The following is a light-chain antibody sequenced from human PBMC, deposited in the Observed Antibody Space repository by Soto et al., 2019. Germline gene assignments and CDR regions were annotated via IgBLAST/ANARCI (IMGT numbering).Light chain of an antibody. CDR2: DAS. V-gene: IGKV1-8*01. J-gene: IGKJ1*01. CDR1: QTISSY. Sequence: AIQLTQSPSSLSASLGDRVTITCRASQTISSYVAWYRQTPGTAPKLLIYDASTLQSGVPSRFSGSGSGTDFTLTISCLQSEDFATYYCQQYYSYPQTFGQGTKVDIK. CDR3: QQYYSYPQT.